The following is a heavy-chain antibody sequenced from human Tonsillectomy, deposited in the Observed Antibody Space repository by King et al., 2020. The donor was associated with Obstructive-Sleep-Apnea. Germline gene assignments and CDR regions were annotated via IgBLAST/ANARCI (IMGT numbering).Heavy chain of an antibody. CDR3: ARDSYYDSSGYWGGAFDI. J-gene: IGHJ3*02. V-gene: IGHV3-64*01. Sequence: VQLVESGGGLVQPGGSLGLSCAASGFTFSSYAMHWVRQAPGKGLEYVSSINSNGCSTYYANSVKCRFTISRDNSKNTLHLQMGSLRAEDMAVYYCARDSYYDSSGYWGGAFDIWGQGTMVTVSS. CDR1: GFTFSSYA. D-gene: IGHD3-22*01. CDR2: INSNGCST.